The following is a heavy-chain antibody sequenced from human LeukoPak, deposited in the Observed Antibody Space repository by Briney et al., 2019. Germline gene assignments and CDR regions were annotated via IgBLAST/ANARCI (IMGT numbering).Heavy chain of an antibody. D-gene: IGHD5-18*01. J-gene: IGHJ4*02. Sequence: SVKVSCKASGGTFSSYTISWVRQAPGQGLEWMGGIIPIFGTANYAQKFQGRVTITADESTSTAYMELSSLRSEDTAVYYCARGAQYSYGWSYWGQGTLVTVSS. CDR2: IIPIFGTA. CDR1: GGTFSSYT. CDR3: ARGAQYSYGWSY. V-gene: IGHV1-69*13.